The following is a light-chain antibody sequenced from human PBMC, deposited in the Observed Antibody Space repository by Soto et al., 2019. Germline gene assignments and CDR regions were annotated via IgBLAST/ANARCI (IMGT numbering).Light chain of an antibody. CDR2: AAS. V-gene: IGKV1-39*01. CDR1: QTISTY. J-gene: IGKJ4*01. Sequence: DIQMTQSPSSLSASIGDRVTIPCRASQTISTYLNWYQQKPGKAPKLLIYAASNLQRGVPSRFSGXXXXTXXXLTISSLQPEDFATYYCQQSYTTPLTFGGGTKVEI. CDR3: QQSYTTPLT.